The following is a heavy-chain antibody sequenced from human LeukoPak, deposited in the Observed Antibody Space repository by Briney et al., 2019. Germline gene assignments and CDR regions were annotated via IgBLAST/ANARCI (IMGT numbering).Heavy chain of an antibody. V-gene: IGHV3-30-3*01. D-gene: IGHD6-19*01. CDR3: ARARAGEQWLQAYYYYGMDV. CDR1: GFTFSSYA. CDR2: ISYDGSNK. J-gene: IGHJ6*02. Sequence: GGSLRLSCAASGFTFSSYAMHWVRQAPGKGLEWVAVISYDGSNKDYADSVKGRFTISRDNFKNTLYLQMNSLRAEDTAVYYCARARAGEQWLQAYYYYGMDVWGQGTTVTVSS.